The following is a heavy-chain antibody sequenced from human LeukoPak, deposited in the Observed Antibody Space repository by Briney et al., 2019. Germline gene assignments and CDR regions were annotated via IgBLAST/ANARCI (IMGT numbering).Heavy chain of an antibody. CDR3: ATDPFPHYYGSGSYL. CDR2: IYSGGST. J-gene: IGHJ4*02. D-gene: IGHD3-10*01. Sequence: TGGSLRLSCAASGFTVSSNYMSWVRQAPGKGLEWVSVIYSGGSTYYADSVKGRFTISRDNSKNTLYLQMNSLRAEDTAVYYCATDPFPHYYGSGSYLWGQGTLVTVSS. V-gene: IGHV3-53*01. CDR1: GFTVSSNY.